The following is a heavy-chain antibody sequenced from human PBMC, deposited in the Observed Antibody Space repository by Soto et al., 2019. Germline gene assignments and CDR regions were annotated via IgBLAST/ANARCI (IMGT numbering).Heavy chain of an antibody. CDR2: IKQDGNDK. V-gene: IGHV3-7*05. Sequence: GGSLRLSCAASGFTFSSYWMSWVRQAPGKGPEWVANIKQDGNDKYYVDSVKGRFTISRDNAKNSLYLQMNSLTAEDTAVYYCARVKSLAGKYWGQGTLVTVSS. CDR1: GFTFSSYW. J-gene: IGHJ4*02. CDR3: ARVKSLAGKY. D-gene: IGHD1-1*01.